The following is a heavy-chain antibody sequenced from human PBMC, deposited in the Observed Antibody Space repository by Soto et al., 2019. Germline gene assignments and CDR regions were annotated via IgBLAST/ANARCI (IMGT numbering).Heavy chain of an antibody. J-gene: IGHJ4*02. Sequence: GGSLRLSCAASGFTFSSYAMHWVRQAPGKGLEWVAVISYDGSNKYYADSVKGRFTISRDNSKNTLYLQMNSLRAEDTAVYYCARGGRYCSGGSCYYFDYWGQGTLVTVSS. CDR1: GFTFSSYA. D-gene: IGHD2-15*01. CDR3: ARGGRYCSGGSCYYFDY. V-gene: IGHV3-30*04. CDR2: ISYDGSNK.